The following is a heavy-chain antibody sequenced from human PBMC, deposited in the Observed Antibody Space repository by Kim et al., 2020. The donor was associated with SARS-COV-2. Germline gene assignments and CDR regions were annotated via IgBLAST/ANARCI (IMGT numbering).Heavy chain of an antibody. D-gene: IGHD2-21*02. CDR2: ISGSGINT. Sequence: GGSLRLSCAASGFTFNSYAMSWVRQAPGKGLEWVSGISGSGINTYYAESVKGRFTISRDNSKSTLYLQMNSLGAADTAVYYCAKGVRIVMVTAIPYQFDYWGQGALVTVSS. CDR1: GFTFNSYA. V-gene: IGHV3-23*01. J-gene: IGHJ4*02. CDR3: AKGVRIVMVTAIPYQFDY.